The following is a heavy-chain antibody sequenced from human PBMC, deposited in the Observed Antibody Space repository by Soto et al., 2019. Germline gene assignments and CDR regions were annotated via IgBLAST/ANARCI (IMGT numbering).Heavy chain of an antibody. V-gene: IGHV3-23*01. Sequence: GGSLRLSCAASGFTFRNYAMDWVRQAPGKGLEWVSAISNSFSDGNTHYADSVKGRFTISRDNDKNTVFLEMNSLTVEDTAVYYCAKVFSPEGGNYFDHWGLGTLVTVSS. J-gene: IGHJ4*02. CDR3: AKVFSPEGGNYFDH. CDR1: GFTFRNYA. CDR2: ISNSFSDGNT.